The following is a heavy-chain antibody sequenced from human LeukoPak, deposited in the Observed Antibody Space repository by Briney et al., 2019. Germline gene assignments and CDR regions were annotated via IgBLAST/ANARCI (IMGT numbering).Heavy chain of an antibody. CDR2: IWYDGSNK. CDR1: GFTFSSYG. Sequence: GGSLRLSCAASGFTFSSYGMHWVRQAPGKGLEWVAVIWYDGSNKYYADSVKGRFTISRDNSKNTLYLQMNSLRAEDTAVYYCARSGYHYYYGMDVWGQGTTVTVSS. V-gene: IGHV3-33*01. CDR3: ARSGYHYYYGMDV. J-gene: IGHJ6*02.